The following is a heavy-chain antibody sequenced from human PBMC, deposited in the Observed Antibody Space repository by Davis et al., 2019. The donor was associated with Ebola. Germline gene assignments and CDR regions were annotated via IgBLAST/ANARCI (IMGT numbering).Heavy chain of an antibody. Sequence: GGSLRLSCAASGFTFSSYSMNWVRQAPGKGLEWVSYISTSSNTIYYADSVKGRFTISRDNAKNSLYLQMNSLRDEDTAVYSCARTPSLGYYFDYWGQGTLVTVSS. J-gene: IGHJ4*02. CDR2: ISTSSNTI. CDR3: ARTPSLGYYFDY. V-gene: IGHV3-48*02. CDR1: GFTFSSYS.